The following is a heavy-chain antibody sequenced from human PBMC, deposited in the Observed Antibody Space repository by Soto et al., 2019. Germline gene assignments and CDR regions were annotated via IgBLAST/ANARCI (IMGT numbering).Heavy chain of an antibody. CDR2: INHSGST. Sequence: SETLSLTCAVYGGSFSGYYWSWIRQPPGKGLEWIGEINHSGSTNYNPSLKSRVTISVDTSKNQFSLKLSSVTAADTAVYYCARVLEQQLVRDAFDIWGQGTMVTVSS. CDR1: GGSFSGYY. J-gene: IGHJ3*02. V-gene: IGHV4-34*01. D-gene: IGHD6-13*01. CDR3: ARVLEQQLVRDAFDI.